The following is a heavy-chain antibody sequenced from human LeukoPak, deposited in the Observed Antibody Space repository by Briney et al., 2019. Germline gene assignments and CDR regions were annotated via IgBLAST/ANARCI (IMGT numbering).Heavy chain of an antibody. CDR1: GGSISSYY. CDR3: ARAHYYDSRGGAFDI. Sequence: SEALSLTCTVSGGSISSYYWSWIRQPPGKGLEWIGYIYYSGSTNYNPSLKSRVTISVDRSKNQFSLKLSSVTAADTAVYYCARAHYYDSRGGAFDIWGQGTMVTVSS. CDR2: IYYSGST. D-gene: IGHD3-22*01. J-gene: IGHJ3*02. V-gene: IGHV4-59*12.